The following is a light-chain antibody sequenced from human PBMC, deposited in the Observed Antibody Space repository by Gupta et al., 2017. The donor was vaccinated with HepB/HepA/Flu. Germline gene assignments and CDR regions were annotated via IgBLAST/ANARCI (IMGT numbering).Light chain of an antibody. CDR3: SSYTSSSTSVV. CDR1: SSDVGGDNY. CDR2: DVS. V-gene: IGLV2-14*03. J-gene: IGLJ2*01. Sequence: QSPSPLTHSVSGSPGHSLTISCTGTSSDVGGDNYVAWYQQHPGKAPKLMIYDVSKRPSGVSDRFSGSKSGNTASLTITGLQAEDEADYYCSSYTSSSTSVVFGGGTKLTVL.